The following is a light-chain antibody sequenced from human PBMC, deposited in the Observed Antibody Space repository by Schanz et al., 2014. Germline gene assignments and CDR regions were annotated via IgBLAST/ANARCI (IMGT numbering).Light chain of an antibody. J-gene: IGLJ3*02. CDR3: SSNVGSNNFQ. CDR2: DVS. CDR1: SSDVGRYNF. Sequence: QSALTQPASVSGSPGQSITISCTGTSSDVGRYNFVSWYQQHPDKAPKLMIYDVSNRPSGVSNRFSGSKSGNTASLTVSGLQAEDEAEYYCSSNVGSNNFQFGGGTKLTVL. V-gene: IGLV2-14*03.